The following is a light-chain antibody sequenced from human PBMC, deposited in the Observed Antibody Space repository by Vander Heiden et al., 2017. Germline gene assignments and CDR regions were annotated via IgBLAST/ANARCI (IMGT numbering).Light chain of an antibody. CDR3: QQSYNTPLT. J-gene: IGKJ4*01. Sequence: TQRTPTPSSLSASVGDRVTITYRASQSISSYLNWYQQKPGKAPKLLIYAASSLQSGVPSRFSGSGSGTDFTLTISSLQPEDFATYYCQQSYNTPLTFGRGTKVEIK. CDR1: QSISSY. V-gene: IGKV1-39*01. CDR2: AAS.